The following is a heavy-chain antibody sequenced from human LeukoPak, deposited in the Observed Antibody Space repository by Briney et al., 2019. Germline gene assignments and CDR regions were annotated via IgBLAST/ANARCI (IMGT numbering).Heavy chain of an antibody. CDR1: GFTFSSYA. Sequence: GGSLRLSCAASGFTFSSYAMSWVRQTPGKGLEWVSLISGSGGNTYYADSVKSRFTISRDNSKNTLYLQMNSLRAEDTAVYYCAKAPRITMIAVVTSFDYWGQGTLVTVSS. J-gene: IGHJ4*02. CDR2: ISGSGGNT. CDR3: AKAPRITMIAVVTSFDY. V-gene: IGHV3-23*01. D-gene: IGHD3-22*01.